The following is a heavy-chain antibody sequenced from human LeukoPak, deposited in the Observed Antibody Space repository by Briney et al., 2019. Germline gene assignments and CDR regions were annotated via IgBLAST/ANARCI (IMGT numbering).Heavy chain of an antibody. Sequence: SVKVSCKTSGGTFNNYAISWVRQTPGQGLEWMGRVVPMFGIRNYPQTFRGRVNITADKATNTVYMELRSLRAEDTAIYYCATEPSRSYSFDHLDFWGLGTPVTVSS. J-gene: IGHJ4*02. D-gene: IGHD5-12*01. CDR1: GGTFNNYA. CDR2: VVPMFGIR. V-gene: IGHV1-69*04. CDR3: ATEPSRSYSFDHLDF.